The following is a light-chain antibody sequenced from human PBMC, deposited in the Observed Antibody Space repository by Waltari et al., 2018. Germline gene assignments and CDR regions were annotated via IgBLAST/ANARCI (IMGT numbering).Light chain of an antibody. V-gene: IGLV1-44*01. J-gene: IGLJ2*01. CDR3: AAWDDSLNGVV. Sequence: QSVLTQPPSASGTPGQRVTISCSGSSSHIGRNTVNWYQQLPGTAPKLLIYSNKRRPSGVSDRFSGSKSGTSASLAISGLQSEDEADYYCAAWDDSLNGVVFGGGTKLTVL. CDR1: SSHIGRNT. CDR2: SNK.